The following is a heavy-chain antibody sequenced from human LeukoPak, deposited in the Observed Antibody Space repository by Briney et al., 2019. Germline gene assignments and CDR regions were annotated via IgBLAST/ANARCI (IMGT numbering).Heavy chain of an antibody. Sequence: HTGGSLRLSCAASGFTFDDYAMHWVRQAPGKGLEWVSGISWNSGSIGYADSVKGRFTISRDNAKNSLYLQMNSLRTEDTALYYCAKGAYSSSWANWFDPWGQGTLVTVSS. CDR2: ISWNSGSI. V-gene: IGHV3-9*01. D-gene: IGHD6-13*01. CDR3: AKGAYSSSWANWFDP. CDR1: GFTFDDYA. J-gene: IGHJ5*02.